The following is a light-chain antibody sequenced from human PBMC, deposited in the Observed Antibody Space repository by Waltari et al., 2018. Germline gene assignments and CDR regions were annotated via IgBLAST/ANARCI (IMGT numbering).Light chain of an antibody. CDR1: SSNLGTNY. Sequence: QSVLTQPPSVPAAPGQKVTISCSGRSSNLGTNYVSWYQQLPGTAPNLLIYENNKRPSGIPDRFSGSKSGTSATLGITGLQTGDEADYYCGTWDSSLSAVVFGGGTKLTVL. V-gene: IGLV1-51*02. CDR2: ENN. CDR3: GTWDSSLSAVV. J-gene: IGLJ2*01.